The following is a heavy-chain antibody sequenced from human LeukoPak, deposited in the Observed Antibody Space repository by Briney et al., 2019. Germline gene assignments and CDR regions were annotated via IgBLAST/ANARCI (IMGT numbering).Heavy chain of an antibody. D-gene: IGHD3-9*01. Sequence: ASVKVSCKASGYTFTSYDINWVRQATGQGLEWMGWMNPDSGNTDYAQKFQGRVTITRYTSISTAYMELSSLRSDDTAVYYCARMTGPDDYWGQGTLVTVSS. V-gene: IGHV1-8*03. J-gene: IGHJ4*02. CDR1: GYTFTSYD. CDR3: ARMTGPDDY. CDR2: MNPDSGNT.